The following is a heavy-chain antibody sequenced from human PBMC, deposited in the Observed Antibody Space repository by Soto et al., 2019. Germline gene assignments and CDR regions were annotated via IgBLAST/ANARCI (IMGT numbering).Heavy chain of an antibody. D-gene: IGHD7-27*01. V-gene: IGHV4-59*01. CDR2: IYYSGST. CDR1: GGSISSYY. Sequence: SETLSLTCTVSGGSISSYYWSWIRQPTGKGLEWIGYIYYSGSTNYNPSLKSRVTISVDTSKNQFSLKLSSVTAADTAVYYCAREGGTGTYFDYWGQGTLVTVSS. J-gene: IGHJ4*02. CDR3: AREGGTGTYFDY.